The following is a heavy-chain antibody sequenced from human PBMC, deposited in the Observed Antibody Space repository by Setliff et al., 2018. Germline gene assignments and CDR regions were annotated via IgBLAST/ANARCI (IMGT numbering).Heavy chain of an antibody. D-gene: IGHD6-19*01. CDR2: ISSSSHII. Sequence: QPGGSLRLSCEASGFTFIGYSMNWVRQAPGKGLEWVSYISSSSHIISYADSVNGRFTISRDNAKNSLYLQMNSLIAVDTAVYYCARDPNQWLVYYYYYYGMDVWCQGTTVTVSS. J-gene: IGHJ6*02. CDR1: GFTFIGYS. CDR3: ARDPNQWLVYYYYYYGMDV. V-gene: IGHV3-48*01.